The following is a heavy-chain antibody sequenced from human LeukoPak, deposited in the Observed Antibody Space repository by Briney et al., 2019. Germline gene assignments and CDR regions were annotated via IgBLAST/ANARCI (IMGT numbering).Heavy chain of an antibody. D-gene: IGHD3-22*01. Sequence: RGSPRLSCAASGFTFSTYAMSWVRQAPGKGLEWVSGINDSGGRTYYADSVKGRFTISRDNSKNTLYLQMNSLRAEDTAVYYCAKDGGFYSFQHCGQGNLVTVSS. J-gene: IGHJ1*01. CDR2: INDSGGRT. V-gene: IGHV3-23*01. CDR3: AKDGGFYSFQH. CDR1: GFTFSTYA.